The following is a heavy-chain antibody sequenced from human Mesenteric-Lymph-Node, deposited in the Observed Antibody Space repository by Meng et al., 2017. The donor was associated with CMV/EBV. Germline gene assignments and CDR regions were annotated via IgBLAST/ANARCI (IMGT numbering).Heavy chain of an antibody. CDR2: ISSSDYV. CDR1: GFSFGDYS. J-gene: IGHJ6*02. D-gene: IGHD3-3*01. CDR3: ARGLGSYDFWSGYSYSYALDV. Sequence: GESLKISCAASGFSFGDYSMNWVRQIPGKGLEWVSSISSSDYVYYAESLKGRFTISRDNAENSLYLQMRSLRSEDTAVYYCARGLGSYDFWSGYSYSYALDVWGRGTTVTVSS. V-gene: IGHV3-21*01.